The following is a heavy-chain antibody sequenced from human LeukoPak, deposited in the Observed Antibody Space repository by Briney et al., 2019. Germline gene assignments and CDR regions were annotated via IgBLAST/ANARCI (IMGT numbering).Heavy chain of an antibody. Sequence: SETLSLTCTVSGDSVNSGSYYWSWIRQPPGKGLEWIGNIYYSGSTNYNPSLKSRVTISVDTSKNQFSLKLSSVTAADTAVYYCAREAGYDYVWGSYNPSGFDYWGQGTLVTVSS. D-gene: IGHD3-16*01. CDR1: GDSVNSGSYY. V-gene: IGHV4-61*01. CDR2: IYYSGST. J-gene: IGHJ4*02. CDR3: AREAGYDYVWGSYNPSGFDY.